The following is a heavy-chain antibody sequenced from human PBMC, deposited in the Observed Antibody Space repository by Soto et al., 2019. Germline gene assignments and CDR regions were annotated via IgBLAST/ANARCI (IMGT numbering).Heavy chain of an antibody. J-gene: IGHJ4*02. CDR2: ISYDGGDQ. Sequence: PVGSLRLSCAVSGLNFSSYAMHWVRQAPGLGLEWLAVISYDGGDQYYADPVKGRFTISRDNSKNTLYLQMNSLRVEDTAVYYCAREIERKFDYWSQGTLVTVSS. CDR3: AREIERKFDY. D-gene: IGHD1-1*01. V-gene: IGHV3-30-3*01. CDR1: GLNFSSYA.